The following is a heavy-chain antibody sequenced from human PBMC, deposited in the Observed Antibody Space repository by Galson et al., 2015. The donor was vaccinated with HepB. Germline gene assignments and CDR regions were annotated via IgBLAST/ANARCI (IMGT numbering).Heavy chain of an antibody. CDR2: IDPSDSYT. Sequence: QSGAEVKKPGESLRISCKGSGYSFTSYWISWVRQMPGKGLEWMGRIDPSDSYTNYSPSFQGHVTISADKSISTAYLQWSSLKASDTAMYYCARHSPLAAAGTGYYYYGMDVWGQGTTVTVSS. CDR3: ARHSPLAAAGTGYYYYGMDV. CDR1: GYSFTSYW. J-gene: IGHJ6*02. V-gene: IGHV5-10-1*01. D-gene: IGHD6-13*01.